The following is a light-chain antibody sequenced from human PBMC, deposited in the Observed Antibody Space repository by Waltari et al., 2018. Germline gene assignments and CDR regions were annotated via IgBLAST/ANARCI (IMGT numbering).Light chain of an antibody. V-gene: IGLV2-14*03. Sequence: QSALTQPASVSGSPGQSITISCTGTSSDIGGFNYVSWYQQHPGKAPRLIIYDVTNRPLGVANLFSGSNAGDTASLTISGLQPEDESIYYCSSYTTSSLAQVLFGGGTKLTVL. CDR1: SSDIGGFNY. CDR2: DVT. J-gene: IGLJ3*02. CDR3: SSYTTSSLAQVL.